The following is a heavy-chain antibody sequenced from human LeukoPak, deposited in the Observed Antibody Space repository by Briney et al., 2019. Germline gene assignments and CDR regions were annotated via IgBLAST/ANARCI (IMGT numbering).Heavy chain of an antibody. CDR2: INPNSGGT. J-gene: IGHJ6*03. D-gene: IGHD3-10*01. V-gene: IGHV1-2*02. Sequence: ASVKVSCKASGYTFTGYYMHWVRQAPGQGLEWMGWINPNSGGTNYAQKFQGRVTMTRDTSISTAYMELSRLRSDDTAVYYCARGCGTKYGSGSYLYYYYMDVWGEGTTVTISS. CDR1: GYTFTGYY. CDR3: ARGCGTKYGSGSYLYYYYMDV.